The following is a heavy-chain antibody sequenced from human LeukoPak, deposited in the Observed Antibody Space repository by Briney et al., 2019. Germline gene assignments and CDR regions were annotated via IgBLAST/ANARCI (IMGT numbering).Heavy chain of an antibody. V-gene: IGHV3-11*05. CDR3: ARAGTGEGALDI. CDR1: GFTFSYAW. CDR2: IFSSSIYT. Sequence: GGSLRLSCAASGFTFSYAWMSWVRQAPGKGLEWVSYIFSSSIYTNYADSVKGRFTISRDNAENSLFLQMSSLKAEDTAVYYCARAGTGEGALDIWGRGTLVTVSS. D-gene: IGHD7-27*01. J-gene: IGHJ3*02.